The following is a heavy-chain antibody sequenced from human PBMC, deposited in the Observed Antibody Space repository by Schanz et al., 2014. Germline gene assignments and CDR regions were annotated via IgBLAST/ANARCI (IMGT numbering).Heavy chain of an antibody. J-gene: IGHJ5*02. CDR1: GGTFTSYS. CDR2: VNPSVRGT. CDR3: AREVGLYDRGWFDA. D-gene: IGHD3-22*01. Sequence: QVQLVQSEAEVKKPGSSVKVSCKASGGTFTSYSMHWVRQAPGQGLEWMGIVNPSVRGTHFAREFQGRVTITADRSTSTAYMELSSLRSEDTAVYYCAREVGLYDRGWFDAWGQGTLVTVSS. V-gene: IGHV1-46*01.